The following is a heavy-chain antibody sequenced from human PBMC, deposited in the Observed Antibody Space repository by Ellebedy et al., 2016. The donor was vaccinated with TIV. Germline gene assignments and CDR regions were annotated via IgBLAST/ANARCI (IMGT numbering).Heavy chain of an antibody. CDR3: ARVAVPAAVAVPNWFDP. Sequence: SETLSLTXTVSGGSISSGGYYWSWIRQHPGKGLEWIGYIYYSGSTYYNPSLKSRVTISVDTSKNQFSLKLSSVTAADTAVYYCARVAVPAAVAVPNWFDPWGQGTLVTVSS. J-gene: IGHJ5*02. V-gene: IGHV4-31*03. CDR2: IYYSGST. CDR1: GGSISSGGYY. D-gene: IGHD2-2*01.